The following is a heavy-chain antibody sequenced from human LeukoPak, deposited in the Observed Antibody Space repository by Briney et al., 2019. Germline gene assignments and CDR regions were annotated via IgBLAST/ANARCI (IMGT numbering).Heavy chain of an antibody. D-gene: IGHD3-22*01. V-gene: IGHV3-23*01. CDR1: GFTFSSYA. CDR2: ISNSGGRT. CDR3: AKARATYFYDSTSYSVDY. Sequence: GGSLRLSCAASGFTFSSYAMSWVRQAPGKGLEWVSSISNSGGRTFYTDSVKGRFTISRDNSKITLYLQMSSLRAEDTAVYYCAKARATYFYDSTSYSVDYWGQGTLVTVSS. J-gene: IGHJ4*02.